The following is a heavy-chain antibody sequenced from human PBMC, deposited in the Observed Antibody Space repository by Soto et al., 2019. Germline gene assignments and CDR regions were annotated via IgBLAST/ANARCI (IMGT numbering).Heavy chain of an antibody. J-gene: IGHJ6*01. CDR1: GFTFSSYA. V-gene: IGHV3-30-3*01. D-gene: IGHD3-9*01. CDR2: ISYDGSNK. CDR3: AREKLRYFDCGRGMDF. Sequence: PGGSLRLSCAASGFTFSSYAMHWVRQAPGKGLEWVAVISYDGSNKYYADSVKGRFTISRDNSKNTLYLQMNSLRAEDTAVYYCAREKLRYFDCGRGMDFWGKGTTVTV.